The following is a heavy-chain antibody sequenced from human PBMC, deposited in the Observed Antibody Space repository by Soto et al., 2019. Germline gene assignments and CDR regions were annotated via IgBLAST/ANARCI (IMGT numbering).Heavy chain of an antibody. CDR2: IWYDGSNK. V-gene: IGHV3-33*01. D-gene: IGHD3-3*01. CDR3: ARERKSGYFDY. J-gene: IGHJ4*02. CDR1: GFTFSSYG. Sequence: QVQLVESGGGVVQPGRSLRLSCAASGFTFSSYGMHWVRQAPGKGLEWVAVIWYDGSNKYYADSVKGRFTISRDNSKNTLYLQMNSLRAVDTAGYYCARERKSGYFDYWGQGTLVTVSS.